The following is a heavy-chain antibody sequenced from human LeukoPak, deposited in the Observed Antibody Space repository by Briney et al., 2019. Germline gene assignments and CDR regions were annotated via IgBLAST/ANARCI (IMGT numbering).Heavy chain of an antibody. D-gene: IGHD3-10*01. CDR2: INPNSGGT. CDR3: ARGILSYFGSGSYHVF. J-gene: IGHJ4*02. Sequence: GASVKVSCKASGYTFTDYYMHWVRQAPGQGLEWMGWINPNSGGTNYAQNFQGRVTMTRDTSISTAYMELRSLRSDDTAVYYCARGILSYFGSGSYHVFWGQGTLVTVSS. V-gene: IGHV1-2*02. CDR1: GYTFTDYY.